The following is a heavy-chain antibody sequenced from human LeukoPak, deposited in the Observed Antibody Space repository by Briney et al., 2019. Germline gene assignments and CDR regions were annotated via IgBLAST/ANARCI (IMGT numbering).Heavy chain of an antibody. J-gene: IGHJ4*02. CDR3: AKGQTFEYYYDSSGYYYYFDY. CDR1: GFTFSSYA. D-gene: IGHD3-22*01. V-gene: IGHV3-23*01. Sequence: GGSLRLSCAASGFTFSSYAMSWVRQAPGKWLEWVAAISGSGGSTNYGDSVKGPFTIPRDNSKNTLYLQVTRLRAEDTDVYYCAKGQTFEYYYDSSGYYYYFDYWGQGTLVTVSS. CDR2: ISGSGGST.